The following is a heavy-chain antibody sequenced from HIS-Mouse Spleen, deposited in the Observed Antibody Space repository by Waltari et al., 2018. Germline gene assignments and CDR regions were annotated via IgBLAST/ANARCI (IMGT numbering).Heavy chain of an antibody. CDR2: ISYDGSNK. CDR1: GLTFSSYA. J-gene: IGHJ4*02. V-gene: IGHV3-30-3*01. D-gene: IGHD5-18*01. Sequence: QVQLVESGGGVVQPGRSLRLSCAAPGLTFSSYAMHWVRQAPGKGLEWVAVISYDGSNKYYADSVKGRFTISRDNSKNTLYLQMNSLRAEDTAVYYCARGFVDTAMVDYWGQGTLVTVSS. CDR3: ARGFVDTAMVDY.